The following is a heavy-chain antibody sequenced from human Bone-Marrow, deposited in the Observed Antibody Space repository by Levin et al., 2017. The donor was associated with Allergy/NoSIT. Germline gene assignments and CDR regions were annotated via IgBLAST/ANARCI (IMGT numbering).Heavy chain of an antibody. D-gene: IGHD3-16*01. CDR1: GVIFNNCA. J-gene: IGHJ4*02. CDR3: GGRPVPSALGPFDY. CDR2: TSGSGGDT. V-gene: IGHV3-23*01. Sequence: GESLKISCAASGVIFNNCAMGWVRQAPGKGLEWVSITSGSGGDTYYADSVKGRFIISRDNSKNTVYLQMNSLSAEDTAIYYCGGRPVPSALGPFDYCGQGTLVTVSS.